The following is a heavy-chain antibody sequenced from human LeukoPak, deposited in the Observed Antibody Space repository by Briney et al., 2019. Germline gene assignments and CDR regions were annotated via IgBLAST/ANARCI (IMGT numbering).Heavy chain of an antibody. V-gene: IGHV4-59*01. CDR1: GVSISSYY. D-gene: IGHD3-10*01. CDR2: IYYSGST. Sequence: SETLSLTCTVSGVSISSYYWSWIRQPPGKGLEWIGYIYYSGSTNYNPSLKSRVTISVDTSKNQFSLKLSSVTAADTAVYYCARHNGSRGGIFDYWGQGTLVTVSS. CDR3: ARHNGSRGGIFDY. J-gene: IGHJ4*02.